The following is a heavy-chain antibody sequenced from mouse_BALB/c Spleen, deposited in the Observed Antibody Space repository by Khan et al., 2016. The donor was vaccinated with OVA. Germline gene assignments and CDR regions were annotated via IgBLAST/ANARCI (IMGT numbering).Heavy chain of an antibody. CDR1: GYTFSSYW. D-gene: IGHD2-2*01. V-gene: IGHV1-9*01. CDR3: ARGGYGGFAY. Sequence: QMQLKQSGAELMKPGASVKISCKATGYTFSSYWIEWVKQRPGHGLEWIGDIFPGSGNTNFNEKFRDKATFTADSSSNTAYMQLSSLTSEDSAVYYCARGGYGGFAYWGQGTLVTVSA. CDR2: IFPGSGNT. J-gene: IGHJ3*01.